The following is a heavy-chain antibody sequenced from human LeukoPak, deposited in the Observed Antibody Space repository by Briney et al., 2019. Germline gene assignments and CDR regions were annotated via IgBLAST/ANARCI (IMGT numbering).Heavy chain of an antibody. J-gene: IGHJ4*02. CDR3: ARTPTMIVVVSDPRSALLDY. Sequence: GGSLRLSCAASGFTFSSYGMHWVRQAPGKGLEWVAVIWYDGSNKYYADSVKGRFTISRDNSKNTLYLQMNSLRAEDTAVYYCARTPTMIVVVSDPRSALLDYWGQGTLVTVSS. CDR1: GFTFSSYG. V-gene: IGHV3-33*01. CDR2: IWYDGSNK. D-gene: IGHD3-22*01.